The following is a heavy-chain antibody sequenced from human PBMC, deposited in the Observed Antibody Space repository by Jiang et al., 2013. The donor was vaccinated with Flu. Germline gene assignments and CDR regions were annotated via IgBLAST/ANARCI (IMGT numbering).Heavy chain of an antibody. Sequence: SGAEVKKPGASVKVSCKASGYTFTTYGVSWVRQAPGQGLEWMGWISAYNGDTDYAQKLQGRVTMTTDTSTSTAYMELRGLRSDDTAVYYCARGLRGSDWPPEDYWGQGTLVTVSS. CDR3: ARGLRGSDWPPEDY. CDR2: ISAYNGDT. D-gene: IGHD3-16*01. CDR1: GYTFTTYG. V-gene: IGHV1-18*01. J-gene: IGHJ4*02.